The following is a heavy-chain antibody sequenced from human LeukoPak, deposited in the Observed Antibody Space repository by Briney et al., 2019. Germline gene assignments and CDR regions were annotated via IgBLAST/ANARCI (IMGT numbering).Heavy chain of an antibody. CDR2: INPNSGNT. Sequence: ASVKVSCKASGYTFTGYYMHWVRQAPGQGLEWMGWINPNSGNTGYAQKFQGRVTITRNTSISTAYMELSSLRSEDTAVYYCARGPRYDFWSGYLYYYYYYMDVWGKGTTVTVSS. CDR3: ARGPRYDFWSGYLYYYYYYMDV. V-gene: IGHV1-8*03. D-gene: IGHD3-3*01. J-gene: IGHJ6*03. CDR1: GYTFTGYY.